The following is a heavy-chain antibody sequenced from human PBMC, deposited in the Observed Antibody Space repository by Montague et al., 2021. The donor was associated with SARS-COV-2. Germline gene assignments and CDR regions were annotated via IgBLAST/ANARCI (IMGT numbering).Heavy chain of an antibody. D-gene: IGHD6-19*01. V-gene: IGHV6-1*01. CDR3: VRYSGWFYFDF. Sequence: CAISGDSVSSNSVAWSWIRQSPPRGLEWLGRTYYRSKWYSDYAPSVRGRLTFNPDASKNEFSLELNYVTPEDTAVYYCVRYSGWFYFDFWGQGTLVTVSS. CDR1: GDSVSSNSVA. J-gene: IGHJ4*02. CDR2: TYYRSKWYS.